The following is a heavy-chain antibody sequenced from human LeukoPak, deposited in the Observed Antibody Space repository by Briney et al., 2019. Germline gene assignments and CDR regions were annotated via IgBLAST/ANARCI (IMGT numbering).Heavy chain of an antibody. CDR3: ARHWEGVESDAFDI. Sequence: GGSLRLSCAASGFTFEIYWMSWVRQAPWKGLEWVANIRKDGSEKNYVDSVKGRFTISRDNAKNSLYLQMNSLRADDTALYYCARHWEGVESDAFDIWGQGTMVTVSS. CDR2: IRKDGSEK. J-gene: IGHJ3*02. D-gene: IGHD1-26*01. V-gene: IGHV3-7*04. CDR1: GFTFEIYW.